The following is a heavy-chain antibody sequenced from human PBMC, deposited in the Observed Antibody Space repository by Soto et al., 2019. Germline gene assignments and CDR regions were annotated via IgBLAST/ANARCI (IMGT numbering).Heavy chain of an antibody. D-gene: IGHD6-13*01. CDR1: GFTFSSYD. V-gene: IGHV3-13*01. J-gene: IGHJ2*01. Sequence: EVQLVESGGGLVQPGGSLRLSCAASGFTFSSYDMHWVRQATGKGLEWVSAIGTAGDTYYPGSVKGRFTISRENAKNSLYLQMNSLRAGDTAVYYCARGQQLPRSYWYFDLWGRGTLVTVSS. CDR2: IGTAGDT. CDR3: ARGQQLPRSYWYFDL.